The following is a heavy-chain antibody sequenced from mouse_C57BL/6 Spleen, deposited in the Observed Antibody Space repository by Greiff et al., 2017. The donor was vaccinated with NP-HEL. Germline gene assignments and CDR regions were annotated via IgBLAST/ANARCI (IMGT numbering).Heavy chain of an antibody. CDR2: FYPGSGSI. J-gene: IGHJ3*01. Sequence: QVQLKQSGAELVKPGASVKLSCKASGYTFTEYTIHWVKQRSGQGLEWIGWFYPGSGSIKYNEKFKDKATLTADKSSSTVYMELSRLTSEDSAVYFCARHEDRSIVTTKAWFAYWGQGTLVTVSA. V-gene: IGHV1-62-2*01. D-gene: IGHD2-5*01. CDR3: ARHEDRSIVTTKAWFAY. CDR1: GYTFTEYT.